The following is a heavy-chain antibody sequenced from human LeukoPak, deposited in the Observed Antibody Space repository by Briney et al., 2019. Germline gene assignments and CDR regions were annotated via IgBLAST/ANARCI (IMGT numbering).Heavy chain of an antibody. CDR2: ISAYNGNT. J-gene: IGHJ4*02. CDR1: GYTFTSYG. CDR3: VRADFIAAAGTVDY. V-gene: IGHV1-18*01. Sequence: GASVKVSCKASGYTFTSYGISWVRQAPGQGLEWMGWISAYNGNTNYAQKLQGRVTMTTDTSTSTAYMELRSLRSDDTAVYYCVRADFIAAAGTVDYWGQGTLVTVSS. D-gene: IGHD6-13*01.